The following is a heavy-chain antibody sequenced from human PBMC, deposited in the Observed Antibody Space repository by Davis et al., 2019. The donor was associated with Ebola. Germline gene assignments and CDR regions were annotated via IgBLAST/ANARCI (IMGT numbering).Heavy chain of an antibody. Sequence: ASVKVSCKASGYTFTGYSMHWVRQAPGQGLEWMGWISAYNGNTNYAQRLQGRVTMTTDTSTSTAYMELRSLRSDDTAVYYCARDRANEGWELRIDYWGQGTLVTVSS. CDR2: ISAYNGNT. CDR3: ARDRANEGWELRIDY. V-gene: IGHV1-18*04. J-gene: IGHJ4*02. CDR1: GYTFTGYS. D-gene: IGHD1-26*01.